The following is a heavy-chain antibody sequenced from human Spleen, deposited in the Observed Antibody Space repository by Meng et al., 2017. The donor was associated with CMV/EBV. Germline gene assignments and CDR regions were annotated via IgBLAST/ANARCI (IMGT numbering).Heavy chain of an antibody. CDR3: ARDFRSGYYPIDY. D-gene: IGHD3-3*01. Sequence: GGSLRLSCAASGFTFSTYAMSWVRQAPGKGLEWVSAINTRGGSTTYADPVKGRFSISRDNYQDTLYLQMNSLRAEDTAVYYCARDFRSGYYPIDYWGQGTLVTVSS. CDR1: GFTFSTYA. J-gene: IGHJ4*02. V-gene: IGHV3-23*01. CDR2: INTRGGST.